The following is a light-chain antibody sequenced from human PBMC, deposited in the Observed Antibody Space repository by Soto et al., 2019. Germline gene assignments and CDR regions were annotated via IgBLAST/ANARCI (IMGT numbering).Light chain of an antibody. CDR1: QSISTY. CDR2: KAS. CDR3: QQYNSYRWT. Sequence: DIQMTQSPSTLSASVGDRVTITCRASQSISTYLAWYQQKPGKAPKLLIYKASSLESGVPSRFSGSGSGTEFTLTISSRQPDDVATYYCQQYNSYRWTFGVGTKV. V-gene: IGKV1-5*03. J-gene: IGKJ1*01.